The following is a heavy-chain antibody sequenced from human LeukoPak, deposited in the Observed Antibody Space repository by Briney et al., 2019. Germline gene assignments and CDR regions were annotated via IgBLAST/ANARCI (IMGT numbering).Heavy chain of an antibody. CDR1: GGSFSGYY. Sequence: SETLSLTCAVYGGSFSGYYWSWIPQPPGKAPECIGEINHSGSTNYNPSLKSRVTISVDTSKNQLSLKLSSVTAADTAVYYCARLLQGIMDVWGQGTTVTVS. J-gene: IGHJ6*02. D-gene: IGHD3-22*01. V-gene: IGHV4-34*01. CDR3: ARLLQGIMDV. CDR2: INHSGST.